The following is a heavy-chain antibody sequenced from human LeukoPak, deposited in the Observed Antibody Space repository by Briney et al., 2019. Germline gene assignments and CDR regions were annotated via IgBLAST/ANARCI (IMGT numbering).Heavy chain of an antibody. CDR3: ARRCSSTSCYRRLDAFDI. J-gene: IGHJ3*02. CDR1: GYTFTGYY. D-gene: IGHD2-2*02. Sequence: ASVKVSCKASGYTFTGYYMHWVRQAPGQGLEWMGWINPNSGGTNYAQKFQGRVTMTRDTSISTAHMELSRLRSDDTAVYYCARRCSSTSCYRRLDAFDIWGQGTMVTVSS. CDR2: INPNSGGT. V-gene: IGHV1-2*02.